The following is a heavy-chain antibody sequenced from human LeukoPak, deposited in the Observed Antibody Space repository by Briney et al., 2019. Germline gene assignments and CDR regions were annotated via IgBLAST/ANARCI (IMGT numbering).Heavy chain of an antibody. J-gene: IGHJ4*02. D-gene: IGHD3-22*01. Sequence: PGGSLRLSCAASGFTFSSYWMHWVRQAPGKGLVWVSRINTNGNTTNYADSVKGRFTISRDNANNTLYLQMNSLRAEDTALYYCVRAYYDSSGRYFDYWGQGTLVTVSS. CDR2: INTNGNTT. CDR3: VRAYYDSSGRYFDY. CDR1: GFTFSSYW. V-gene: IGHV3-74*01.